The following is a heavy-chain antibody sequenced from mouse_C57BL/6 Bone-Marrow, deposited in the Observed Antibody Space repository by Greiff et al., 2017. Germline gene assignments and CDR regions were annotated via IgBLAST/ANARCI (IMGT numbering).Heavy chain of an antibody. J-gene: IGHJ4*01. CDR3: ARRYSQEDYYAMDY. D-gene: IGHD2-12*01. V-gene: IGHV1-56*01. Sequence: QVQLQQSGPELVRPGASVKISCKAPGYTFTSHWMQWVRQRHGQGLEWIGEIFPGSGSTYYNEKFKGKATLTVDTSSSTAYMQLHSLTSEDSAVYFCARRYSQEDYYAMDYWGQGTSVTVSS. CDR2: IFPGSGST. CDR1: GYTFTSHW.